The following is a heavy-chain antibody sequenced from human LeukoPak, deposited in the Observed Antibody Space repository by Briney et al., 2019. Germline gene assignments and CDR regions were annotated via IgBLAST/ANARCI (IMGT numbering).Heavy chain of an antibody. CDR2: IKQDGSEK. J-gene: IGHJ3*02. Sequence: GGSLRLSCAASGFTFSSYAMSWVRQAPGKGLEWVANIKQDGSEKYYVDSVKGRFTISRDNAKNSLYLQMNSLRAEDTAVYYCARCFDSSGYYYDAFDIWGQGTMVTVSS. CDR1: GFTFSSYA. V-gene: IGHV3-7*01. CDR3: ARCFDSSGYYYDAFDI. D-gene: IGHD3-22*01.